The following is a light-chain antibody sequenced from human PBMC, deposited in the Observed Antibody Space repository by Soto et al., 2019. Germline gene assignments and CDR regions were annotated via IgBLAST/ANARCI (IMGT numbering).Light chain of an antibody. CDR2: EVS. CDR1: SSDVGGYNY. Sequence: QSALTQPASVSGSPGQSITISCTGTSSDVGGYNYVSWYQQHPGKAPKLMIYEVSNRPSGVSNRFSGSKSGNTASLTISGLKAEDEADYYCSSYTSSITLYVFGTGTKLTVL. CDR3: SSYTSSITLYV. J-gene: IGLJ1*01. V-gene: IGLV2-14*01.